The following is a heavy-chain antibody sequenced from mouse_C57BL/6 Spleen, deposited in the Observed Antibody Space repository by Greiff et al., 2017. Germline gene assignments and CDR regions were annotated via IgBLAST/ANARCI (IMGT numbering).Heavy chain of an antibody. CDR1: GFTFSDYG. V-gene: IGHV5-17*01. CDR3: ARAYDGYSAWFAC. CDR2: ISSGSSTI. D-gene: IGHD2-3*01. Sequence: EVHLVESRGGLVKPGGSLKLSCAASGFTFSDYGMHWVRQAPEKGLEWVAYISSGSSTIYYADTVKGRFTISRDNAKNTLFLQRTSLRSEDTAMYYCARAYDGYSAWFACWGQGTLVTVSA. J-gene: IGHJ3*01.